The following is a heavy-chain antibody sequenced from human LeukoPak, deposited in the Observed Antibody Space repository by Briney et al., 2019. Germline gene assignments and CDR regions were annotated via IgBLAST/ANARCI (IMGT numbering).Heavy chain of an antibody. D-gene: IGHD4-11*01. Sequence: SVKVSCKASGGTFSSYAISWVRQAPGQGLEWMGGIIPIFGTANYAQKFQGRVTITADESTSTAYMELSSLRSEDTAVYYCARDDFSTYAGLNYFDYWGQGSLVTVSS. CDR3: ARDDFSTYAGLNYFDY. V-gene: IGHV1-69*13. J-gene: IGHJ4*02. CDR2: IIPIFGTA. CDR1: GGTFSSYA.